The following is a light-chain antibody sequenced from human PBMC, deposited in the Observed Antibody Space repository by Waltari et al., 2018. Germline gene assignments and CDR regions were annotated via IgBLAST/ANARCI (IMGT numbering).Light chain of an antibody. J-gene: IGKJ4*01. CDR1: QDIRNF. CDR2: DAS. V-gene: IGKV1-33*01. CDR3: QQYYGLPLT. Sequence: DIQMTQSPSSLSASVGDIVSITCQASQDIRNFFNWFQLKPGKSPNVLIYDASNLKTGVPSRFSGRKSGTEFTLTISGLQPEDFATYFCQQYYGLPLTFGGGTKVEI.